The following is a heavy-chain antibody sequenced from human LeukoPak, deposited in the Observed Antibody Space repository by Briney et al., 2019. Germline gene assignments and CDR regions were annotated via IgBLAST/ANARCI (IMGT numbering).Heavy chain of an antibody. J-gene: IGHJ4*02. CDR2: ISAYNGNT. CDR1: GYTFTSYS. Sequence: ASVKVSCKASGYTFTSYSISWVRQAPGQGLEWMGWISAYNGNTNYAQKLQGRVTMTTDTSTSTAYMELRSLRSDDTAVYYCARDYYLVRGCSSTSCYFNYWGQGTLVAVSS. CDR3: ARDYYLVRGCSSTSCYFNY. V-gene: IGHV1-18*01. D-gene: IGHD2-2*01.